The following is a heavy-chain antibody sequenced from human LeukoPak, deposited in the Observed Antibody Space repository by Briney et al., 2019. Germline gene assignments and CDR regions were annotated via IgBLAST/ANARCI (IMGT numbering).Heavy chain of an antibody. D-gene: IGHD6-19*01. CDR1: GGSISSSNYY. CDR2: IFYSGNT. CDR3: ARQGYSSGWYYFDY. Sequence: SETLSLTCTVSGGSISSSNYYWGWIRQPPGKGLEWIGSIFYSGNTYYNPSLKSRVTISVDTSKNQFSLKLSSVTAADTAVYYCARQGYSSGWYYFDYWGQGTLVTVSS. J-gene: IGHJ4*02. V-gene: IGHV4-39*07.